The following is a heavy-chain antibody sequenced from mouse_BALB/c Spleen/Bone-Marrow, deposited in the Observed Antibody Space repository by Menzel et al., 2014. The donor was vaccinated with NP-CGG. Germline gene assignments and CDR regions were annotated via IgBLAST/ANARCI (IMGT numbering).Heavy chain of an antibody. V-gene: IGHV1S53*02. CDR3: KRSRYGYWYFDV. CDR2: TSPGNGDI. D-gene: IGHD2-10*02. J-gene: IGHJ1*01. Sequence: LVESDAELVKPGASVKISCKASGYTFTDQSIHWVKQKPEQGLEWIGYTSPGNGDIKYNEKFKGKATLTADKSSSTAYMQLNSLTSEDSAVYFCKRSRYGYWYFDVWGAGTTVTVSS. CDR1: GYTFTDQS.